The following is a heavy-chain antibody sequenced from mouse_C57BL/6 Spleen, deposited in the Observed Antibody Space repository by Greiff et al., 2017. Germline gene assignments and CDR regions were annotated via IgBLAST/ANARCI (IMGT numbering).Heavy chain of an antibody. J-gene: IGHJ3*01. CDR1: GFSLSTFGMG. Sequence: QVTLKVSGPGILQPSQTLSLTCSFSGFSLSTFGMGVGWIRQPSGKGLEWLAHSWWDDDKYYNPALKSRLTISKDTSKNQVFLKIANVDTADTATYYCARIGELSWFAYWGQGTLVTVSA. V-gene: IGHV8-8*01. CDR2: SWWDDDK. CDR3: ARIGELSWFAY.